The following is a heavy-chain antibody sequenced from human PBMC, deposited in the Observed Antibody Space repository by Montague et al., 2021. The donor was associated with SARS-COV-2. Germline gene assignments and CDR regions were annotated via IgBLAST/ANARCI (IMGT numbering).Heavy chain of an antibody. CDR3: ARAQDIGFIADCVNDFDL. CDR1: GGSIRSYY. J-gene: IGHJ4*02. V-gene: IGHV4-59*01. D-gene: IGHD2-21*02. CDR2: VHYTGST. Sequence: SETLSLTCEVSGGSIRSYYWSWIRQSPGKGLEWIGYVHYTGSTKYNPSLNTRVTLSLDTPKNHFSLSLNSVTAADTAVYYCARAQDIGFIADCVNDFDLWGLGALVSVST.